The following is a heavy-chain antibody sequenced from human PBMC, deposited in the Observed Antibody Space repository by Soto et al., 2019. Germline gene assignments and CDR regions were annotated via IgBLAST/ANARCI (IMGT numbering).Heavy chain of an antibody. CDR1: GFTVSSNY. CDR2: IYSGGST. CDR3: ARCLSPYYGMDV. V-gene: IGHV3-66*01. Sequence: EVQLVESGGGLVQPGGSLRLSCAASGFTVSSNYMSWVRQAPGKGLEWVSVIYSGGSTYYADSVKGRFTISRDTSKNTLYLQMNGLRAEDTAVYYCARCLSPYYGMDVWGQGTTVTVSS. J-gene: IGHJ6*02.